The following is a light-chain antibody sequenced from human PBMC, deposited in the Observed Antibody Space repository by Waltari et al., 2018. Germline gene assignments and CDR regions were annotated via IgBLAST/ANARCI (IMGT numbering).Light chain of an antibody. CDR2: AAS. Sequence: DIQLTQSPSFLSASVGDRATITCRASQGISSSLAWFQQKPGRATKLLIYAASTLPGGVPSRFSGSGSGTEFTLTIINLQPENFATYYCQQANSDPLTFGGGTKVEMK. V-gene: IGKV1-9*01. CDR3: QQANSDPLT. J-gene: IGKJ4*01. CDR1: QGISSS.